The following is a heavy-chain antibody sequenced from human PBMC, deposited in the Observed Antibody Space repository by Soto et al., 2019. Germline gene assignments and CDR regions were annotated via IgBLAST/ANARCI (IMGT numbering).Heavy chain of an antibody. Sequence: GGSLRLSCAASGFTFSSYGMHWVRQATGKGLERVAVIWYNGSNKYYADSVKGRFTISRDNPKNTLYRQMNSRRAEDTAVYYCARDSGYSAANWGQGTLVTVSS. CDR1: GFTFSSYG. CDR2: IWYNGSNK. V-gene: IGHV3-33*01. CDR3: ARDSGYSAAN. D-gene: IGHD5-18*01. J-gene: IGHJ4*02.